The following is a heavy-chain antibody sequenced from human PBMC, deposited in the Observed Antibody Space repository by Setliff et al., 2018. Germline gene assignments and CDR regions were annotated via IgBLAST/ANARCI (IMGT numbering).Heavy chain of an antibody. J-gene: IGHJ4*02. D-gene: IGHD3-10*01. V-gene: IGHV4-61*09. CDR2: INRRGST. Sequence: SATLSLTCTVSGGSVNSGYDNWNWLRQPAGKGPEWIGHINRRGSTNFTPSLKSRVTISLDSSKNQFSLRLSSVTAADAAVYFCARESATIGEFPLYYFDKWGQGIPVTVSS. CDR3: ARESATIGEFPLYYFDK. CDR1: GGSVNSGYDN.